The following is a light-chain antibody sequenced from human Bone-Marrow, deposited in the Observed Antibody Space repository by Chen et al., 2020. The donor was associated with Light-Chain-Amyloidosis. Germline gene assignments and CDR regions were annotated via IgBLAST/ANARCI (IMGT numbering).Light chain of an antibody. J-gene: IGKJ1*01. CDR2: DAT. Sequence: DIQTTQSRSTLSASVGDRVTITCRASQRTGSRLAWYQQKPGKAPKLLVSDATTLQSGVPSRFSGSGSGTEFTLTISSLQPDDFATYYCQHCNSYPRAFGQGTKVDIK. CDR3: QHCNSYPRA. CDR1: QRTGSR. V-gene: IGKV1-5*01.